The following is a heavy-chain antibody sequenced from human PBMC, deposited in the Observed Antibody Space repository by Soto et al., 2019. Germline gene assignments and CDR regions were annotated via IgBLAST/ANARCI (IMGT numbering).Heavy chain of an antibody. CDR3: ALWFGDAFDY. CDR1: GYTFTRHY. D-gene: IGHD3-10*01. CDR2: VNPSTGST. J-gene: IGHJ4*02. V-gene: IGHV1-46*01. Sequence: QVHLVQSGAEVKKPGASVKVSCKASGYTFTRHYVHWVRQAPGQGLEWMGKVNPSTGSTTYAPKFQGRVTMTRDTSTITVYMELSSLRSEDTAVYYCALWFGDAFDYWGQGTLVTVSS.